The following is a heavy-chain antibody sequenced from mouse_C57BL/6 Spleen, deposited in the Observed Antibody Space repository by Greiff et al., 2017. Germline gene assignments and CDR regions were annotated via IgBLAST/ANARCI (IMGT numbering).Heavy chain of an antibody. J-gene: IGHJ1*03. V-gene: IGHV5-17*01. CDR3: ARYRGYGSSYWYFDV. D-gene: IGHD1-1*01. CDR2: ISSGSSTI. CDR1: GFTFSDYG. Sequence: EVMLVESGGGLVKPGGSLKLSCAASGFTFSDYGMHWVRQAPEKGLEWVAYISSGSSTIYYADTVKGRFTISRDNAKNTLFLQMTSLRSEDTAMYYCARYRGYGSSYWYFDVWGTGTTVTVSS.